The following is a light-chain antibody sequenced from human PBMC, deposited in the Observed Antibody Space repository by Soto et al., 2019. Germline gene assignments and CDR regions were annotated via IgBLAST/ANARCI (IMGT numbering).Light chain of an antibody. V-gene: IGKV1-5*03. CDR1: QGISRW. Sequence: IQLTQSPSTLSASVGDRVSITCRASQGISRWLAWYQHKPGNAPNLLIYKASVLESGVPSRFSGSGSGTEFTLTITSLKPDDFATYYCHQYDSYSRTFGQGTKVEI. CDR3: HQYDSYSRT. CDR2: KAS. J-gene: IGKJ1*01.